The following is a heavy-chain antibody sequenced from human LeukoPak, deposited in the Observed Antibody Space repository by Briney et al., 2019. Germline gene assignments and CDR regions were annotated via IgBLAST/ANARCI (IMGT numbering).Heavy chain of an antibody. CDR3: ARGHYGDYATLFDY. D-gene: IGHD4-17*01. Sequence: ASVKVSCKASGYTFTGYYMHWVRQAPGQGLEWMGWINPNSGGTNYAQKFQGRVTMTRDTSISTAYMELSRLRSDDTAVYYCARGHYGDYATLFDYWGQGTLVTVSS. CDR1: GYTFTGYY. J-gene: IGHJ4*02. CDR2: INPNSGGT. V-gene: IGHV1-2*02.